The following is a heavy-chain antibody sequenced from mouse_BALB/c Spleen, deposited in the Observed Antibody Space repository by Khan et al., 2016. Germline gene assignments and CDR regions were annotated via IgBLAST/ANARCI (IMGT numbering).Heavy chain of an antibody. V-gene: IGHV3-2*02. D-gene: IGHD2-4*01. CDR2: ISYSGST. CDR1: GYSITSDYA. CDR3: ARGMITTGFAY. J-gene: IGHJ3*01. Sequence: EVQLQESGPGLVKPSQSLSLTCTVTGYSITSDYAWNWIRQFPGNKLEWMGYISYSGSTSYNPSLKSRISITRDTSKNQFFLQLNSLTHEDTATYDCARGMITTGFAYWGQGTLVTVSA.